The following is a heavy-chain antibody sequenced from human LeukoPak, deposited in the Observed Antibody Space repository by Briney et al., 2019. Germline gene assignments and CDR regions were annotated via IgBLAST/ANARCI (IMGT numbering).Heavy chain of an antibody. CDR3: ARVVTTYYYDSSGDHFDY. Sequence: SETLSLTCTVSGGSVSSGSYYWSWIRQPPGKGLEWIGYIYYSGSTNCNPSLKSRVTISVDTSKNQFSLKLSSVTAADTAVYYCARVVTTYYYDSSGDHFDYWGQGTLVTVSS. CDR1: GGSVSSGSYY. CDR2: IYYSGST. V-gene: IGHV4-61*01. J-gene: IGHJ4*02. D-gene: IGHD3-22*01.